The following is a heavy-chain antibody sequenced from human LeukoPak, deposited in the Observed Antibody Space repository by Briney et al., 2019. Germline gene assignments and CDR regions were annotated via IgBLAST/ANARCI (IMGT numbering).Heavy chain of an antibody. J-gene: IGHJ4*02. V-gene: IGHV1-46*01. CDR2: INPSGGST. CDR1: GYTFTSYY. Sequence: ASVKVSFKASGYTFTSYYMHWVRQAPGQGLEWMGIINPSGGSTSYAQKFQGRVAMTRDTSTSTVYMELSSLRSEDTAVYYCAREYEPLFDYWGQGTLVTVSS. D-gene: IGHD3-16*01. CDR3: AREYEPLFDY.